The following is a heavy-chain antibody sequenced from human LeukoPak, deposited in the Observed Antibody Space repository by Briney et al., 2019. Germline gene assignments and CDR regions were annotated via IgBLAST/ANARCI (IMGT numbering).Heavy chain of an antibody. CDR2: IYTSGST. CDR3: ARDKFLAFDI. V-gene: IGHV4-61*02. Sequence: SETLSLTCTVSGGSISSGSYYWSWIRQPAGKGLEWIGRIYTSGSTNYNPSLKSRVTISVDTSKNQFSLKLSSVTAADTAVYYCARDKFLAFDILGQGTMVNGSS. J-gene: IGHJ3*02. CDR1: GGSISSGSYY.